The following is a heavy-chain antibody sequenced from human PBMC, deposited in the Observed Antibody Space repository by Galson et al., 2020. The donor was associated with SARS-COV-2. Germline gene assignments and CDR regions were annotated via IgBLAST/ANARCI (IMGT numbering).Heavy chain of an antibody. J-gene: IGHJ4*02. CDR3: AGSHKNFWYNFDN. Sequence: GGSLRLSCTASGLIFSDYYMTWIRQAPGKGLEWISYISPSSDYTNYADSVRGRFTISRDNTKTSLFLHMDSLRAEDTAVYYCAGSHKNFWYNFDNWGQGALVTFSS. D-gene: IGHD6-13*01. V-gene: IGHV3-11*03. CDR2: ISPSSDYT. CDR1: GLIFSDYY.